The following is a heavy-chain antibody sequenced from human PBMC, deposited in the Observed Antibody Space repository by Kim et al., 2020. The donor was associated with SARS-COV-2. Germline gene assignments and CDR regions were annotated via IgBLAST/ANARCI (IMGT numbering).Heavy chain of an antibody. CDR2: ISGSGGST. V-gene: IGHV3-23*01. CDR1: GFTFSSYA. Sequence: GGSLRLSCAASGFTFSSYAMSWVRQAPGKGLEWVSAISGSGGSTYYADSVKGRFTISRDNSKNTLYLQMNSLRAEDTAVYYCAKAIAKGGYCSSSCLYYHYGMDVWGQGTTVTVSS. D-gene: IGHD2-2*01. CDR3: AKAIAKGGYCSSSCLYYHYGMDV. J-gene: IGHJ6*02.